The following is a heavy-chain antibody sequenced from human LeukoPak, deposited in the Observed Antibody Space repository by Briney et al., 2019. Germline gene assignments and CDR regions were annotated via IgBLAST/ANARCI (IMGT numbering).Heavy chain of an antibody. CDR1: GLTFSSYA. CDR3: AREGGMIIPFDY. J-gene: IGHJ4*02. D-gene: IGHD3-16*01. Sequence: GGSLRLSCAASGLTFSSYAMHWVRQAPGKGLEWVAVISYDGSNEHYADSVKGRFTISRDNAQNSVYLQMNSLRAEDTAIYYCAREGGMIIPFDYWGQGILVTVSS. CDR2: ISYDGSNE. V-gene: IGHV3-30-3*01.